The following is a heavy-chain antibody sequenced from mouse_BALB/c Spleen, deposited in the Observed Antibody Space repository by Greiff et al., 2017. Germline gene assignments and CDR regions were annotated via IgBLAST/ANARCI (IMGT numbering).Heavy chain of an antibody. CDR2: INSNGGST. Sequence: EVHLVESGGGLVKLGGSLKLSCAASGFTFSSYYMSWVRQTPEKRLELVAAINSNGGSTYYPDTVKGRFTISRDNAKNTLYLQMSSLKSEDTALYYCERLNDYDLFDYWGQGTTLTVSS. CDR3: ERLNDYDLFDY. V-gene: IGHV5-6-2*01. J-gene: IGHJ2*01. D-gene: IGHD2-4*01. CDR1: GFTFSSYY.